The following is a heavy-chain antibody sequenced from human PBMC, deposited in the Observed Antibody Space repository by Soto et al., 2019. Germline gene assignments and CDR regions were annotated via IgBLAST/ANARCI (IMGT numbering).Heavy chain of an antibody. V-gene: IGHV3-11*01. CDR2: ISTSGSTI. D-gene: IGHD3-10*01. J-gene: IGHJ4*02. Sequence: PGGSLRLSCAASGFTFSDYYMNWIRQAPGKGLEWVSYISTSGSTIFYADSVKGRFTISRDNAKNSLYLQMNSLRAEDTAVYYCARDATYYYGSGSYLGYWGQGTLVTVSS. CDR1: GFTFSDYY. CDR3: ARDATYYYGSGSYLGY.